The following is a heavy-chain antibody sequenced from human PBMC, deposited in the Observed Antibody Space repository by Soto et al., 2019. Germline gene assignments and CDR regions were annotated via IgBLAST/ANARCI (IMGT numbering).Heavy chain of an antibody. D-gene: IGHD4-17*01. CDR1: GFTFSNYA. Sequence: QLLESGGGLVPPGGSLRLSCAASGFTFSNYAMSWVRQAPGKGLEWVAGISGSDGRTFHADPVKGRFTISRDNSRNTLYLQMSRLRAQDTAVYYCARDQDDYGDSVLGDSYYYHSYGLDVWGQGTTVTDSS. CDR3: ARDQDDYGDSVLGDSYYYHSYGLDV. CDR2: ISGSDGRT. J-gene: IGHJ6*02. V-gene: IGHV3-23*01.